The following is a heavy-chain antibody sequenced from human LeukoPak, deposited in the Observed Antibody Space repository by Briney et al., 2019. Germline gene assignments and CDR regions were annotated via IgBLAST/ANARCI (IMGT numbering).Heavy chain of an antibody. CDR1: GFTFSSYA. CDR2: ISGSGGST. CDR3: ARDFDQGGAAYYFNY. D-gene: IGHD3-9*01. V-gene: IGHV3-23*01. J-gene: IGHJ4*02. Sequence: GGSLRLSCAASGFTFSSYAMSWVRQAPGKGLEWVSAISGSGGSTYYADSVKGRFTISRDNSKNTLYLQMNSLRAEDTAVYYCARDFDQGGAAYYFNYWGQGSLVTVSS.